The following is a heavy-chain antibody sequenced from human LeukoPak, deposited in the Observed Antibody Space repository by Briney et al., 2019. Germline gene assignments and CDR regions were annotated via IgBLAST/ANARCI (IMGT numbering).Heavy chain of an antibody. V-gene: IGHV5-51*01. CDR1: GYSFTRYW. Sequence: GESLKISCKGSGYSFTRYWIGWVRQMPGKGLEWMGITYPGDSDTRYSPSFQGQVTISADKSITTASLQWSSLKASDTAMYYCALGMYSSGWRFDYWGQGTLVTVSS. CDR3: ALGMYSSGWRFDY. D-gene: IGHD6-19*01. J-gene: IGHJ4*02. CDR2: TYPGDSDT.